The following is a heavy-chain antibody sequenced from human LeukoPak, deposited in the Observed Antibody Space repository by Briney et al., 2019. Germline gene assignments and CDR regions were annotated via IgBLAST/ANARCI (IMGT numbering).Heavy chain of an antibody. Sequence: SVKVSCKASGYTFTSYDINWVRQAPGQGLEWMGGIIPIFGTANYAQKFQGRVTITADESTSTAYMELSSLRSEDTAVYYCARSRYCSSTSCKYYFDYWGQGTLVTVSS. D-gene: IGHD2-2*01. CDR3: ARSRYCSSTSCKYYFDY. CDR2: IIPIFGTA. V-gene: IGHV1-69*13. J-gene: IGHJ4*02. CDR1: GYTFTSYD.